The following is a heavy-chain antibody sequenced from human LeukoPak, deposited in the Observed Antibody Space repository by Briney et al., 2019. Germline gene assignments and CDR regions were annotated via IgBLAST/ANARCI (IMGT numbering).Heavy chain of an antibody. D-gene: IGHD1-26*01. Sequence: GGSLRLSCAASGFTFSDYYMSWIRQAPGKGLEWVSYISSSGSTIYYADSVKGRFTISRDNAKNSLYLQMNSLRAEDTAVYYCARDLRPPSDLVGAKTTGLDIWGQGTMVTVSS. J-gene: IGHJ3*02. CDR1: GFTFSDYY. V-gene: IGHV3-11*04. CDR3: ARDLRPPSDLVGAKTTGLDI. CDR2: ISSSGSTI.